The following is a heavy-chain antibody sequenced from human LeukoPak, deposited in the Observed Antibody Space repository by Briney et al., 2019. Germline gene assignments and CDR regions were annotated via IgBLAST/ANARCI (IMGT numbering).Heavy chain of an antibody. CDR3: ARGEGFYDSSGYRRLDS. D-gene: IGHD3-22*01. V-gene: IGHV3-64*01. CDR1: GFTFSNHA. J-gene: IGHJ4*02. Sequence: GGSLRLSCAASGFTFSNHAMHWVRQAPGKALEYVAVISSNGANTFHAKSLNDRFTISRDNSKNILYLQMGSLRAEDMAVYYCARGEGFYDSSGYRRLDSWGQGTLVVVS. CDR2: ISSNGANT.